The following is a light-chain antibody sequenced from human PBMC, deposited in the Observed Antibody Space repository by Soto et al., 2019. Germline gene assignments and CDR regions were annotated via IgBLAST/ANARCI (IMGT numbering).Light chain of an antibody. Sequence: QSALTQAAFVSDSPGQSISLSCGGTSTDVGSHNYVSWYQQHPGKAPKLIIFEVNNRPSGVSHRFSGSKSGNTASLTISDLQGEDEADYYCSSYTTNNTVVFGGGTKLTVL. J-gene: IGLJ2*01. CDR2: EVN. V-gene: IGLV2-14*01. CDR3: SSYTTNNTVV. CDR1: STDVGSHNY.